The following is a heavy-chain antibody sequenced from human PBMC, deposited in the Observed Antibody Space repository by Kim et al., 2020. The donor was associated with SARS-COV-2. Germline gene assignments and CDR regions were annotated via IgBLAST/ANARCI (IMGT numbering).Heavy chain of an antibody. D-gene: IGHD3-16*01. Sequence: SETLSLTCTVSGDSINTGTYYWGWVRPRPGKGLEWVGAIYYSGSTYYNPSLTSLATICDDTSKNQFSLRLTSVTATDTALYYCARQKGAFGYYFDVWGQG. CDR3: ARQKGAFGYYFDV. CDR2: IYYSGST. V-gene: IGHV4-39*01. J-gene: IGHJ4*02. CDR1: GDSINTGTYY.